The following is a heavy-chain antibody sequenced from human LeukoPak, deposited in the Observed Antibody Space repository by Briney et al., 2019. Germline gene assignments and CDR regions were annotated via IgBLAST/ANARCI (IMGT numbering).Heavy chain of an antibody. CDR1: GGSFSGYY. V-gene: IGHV4-34*01. D-gene: IGHD3-22*01. J-gene: IGHJ4*02. CDR2: INHSGST. Sequence: SETLSLTCAVYGGSFSGYYWSWIRQPPGKGLEWIGEINHSGSTNYNPSLKSRVTKSVDTSKNQFSLKLSSVTAADTAVYYCARGLSRPNVYYYDSSGYQNWGQGTLVTVSS. CDR3: ARGLSRPNVYYYDSSGYQN.